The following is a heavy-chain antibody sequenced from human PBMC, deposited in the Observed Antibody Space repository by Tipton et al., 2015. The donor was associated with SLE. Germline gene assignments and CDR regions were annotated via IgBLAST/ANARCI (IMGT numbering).Heavy chain of an antibody. J-gene: IGHJ3*02. CDR2: IYDTGST. CDR3: ARAFGAHDAFDI. Sequence: TLPLTCSVSGGSISSGGYYWSWIRQSPGVGLEWIGYIYDTGSTYYNPSLRSRVTISVDTSKNQFSLNLSSVTAADTAVYYCARAFGAHDAFDIWGQGTMVTVSS. D-gene: IGHD3-10*01. CDR1: GGSISSGGYY. V-gene: IGHV4-31*03.